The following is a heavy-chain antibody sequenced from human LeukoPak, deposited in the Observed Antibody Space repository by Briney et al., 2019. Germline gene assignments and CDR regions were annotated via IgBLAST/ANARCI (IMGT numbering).Heavy chain of an antibody. J-gene: IGHJ4*02. CDR1: GGSISSSSYY. V-gene: IGHV4-39*07. D-gene: IGHD6-13*01. CDR2: INHSGST. Sequence: SETLSLTCTVSGGSISSSSYYWGWIRQPPGKGLEWIGEINHSGSTNYNPSLKSRVTISVDTSKNQFSLKLSSVTAADTAVYYCARVRTYSSSWYGRDYWGQGTLVTVSS. CDR3: ARVRTYSSSWYGRDY.